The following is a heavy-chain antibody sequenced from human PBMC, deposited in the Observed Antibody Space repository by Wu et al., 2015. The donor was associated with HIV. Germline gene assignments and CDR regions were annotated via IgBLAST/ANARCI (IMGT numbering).Heavy chain of an antibody. Sequence: QVQLVQSGAEVKKPGSSVKVSCKASGGTFSSYAISWVRQAPGQGLEWMGRIIPIFGTANYAQKFQGRVTITADESTSTAYMELSSLRSEDTAVYYCARDREMATIPVDYCYYGMDVVGPKGPRSPSPQ. CDR2: IIPIFGTA. CDR3: ARDREMATIPVDYCYYGMDV. D-gene: IGHD5-24*01. J-gene: IGHJ6*01. CDR1: GGTFSSYA. V-gene: IGHV1-69*13.